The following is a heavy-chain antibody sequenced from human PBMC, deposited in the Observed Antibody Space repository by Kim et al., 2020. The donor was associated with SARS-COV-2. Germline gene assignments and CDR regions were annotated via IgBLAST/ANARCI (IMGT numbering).Heavy chain of an antibody. CDR2: ISAYNGNT. J-gene: IGHJ6*02. D-gene: IGHD6-13*01. CDR1: GYTFTSYG. Sequence: ASVKVSCKASGYTFTSYGISWVRQAPGQGLEWMGWISAYNGNTNYAQKLQGRVTMTTDTSTSTAYMELRSLRSDDTAVYYCARDLQRAPPPIAAAGRYYYYGMDVWGQGTTVTVSS. CDR3: ARDLQRAPPPIAAAGRYYYYGMDV. V-gene: IGHV1-18*01.